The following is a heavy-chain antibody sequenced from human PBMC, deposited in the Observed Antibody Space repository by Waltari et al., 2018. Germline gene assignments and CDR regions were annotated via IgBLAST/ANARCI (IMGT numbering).Heavy chain of an antibody. V-gene: IGHV3-53*01. CDR2: ISIGGYT. CDR3: ARDVTGYYYFDL. J-gene: IGHJ2*01. Sequence: EVQLVESGGGLIQPGGSLRLSCAASGFTVSSNYMTWASQAPGKGVGCVSVISIGGYTHYADAVKGRFTISRDNSKNTVYLQMNTLRAEDTALYYCARDVTGYYYFDLWGRGTLVTVSS. CDR1: GFTVSSNY.